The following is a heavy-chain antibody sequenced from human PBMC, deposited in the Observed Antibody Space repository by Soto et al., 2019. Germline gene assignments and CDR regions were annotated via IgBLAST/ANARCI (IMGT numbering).Heavy chain of an antibody. CDR1: GFTFSSYW. D-gene: IGHD3-3*01. Sequence: PGGSLRLSCAASGFTFSSYWMSWVRQAPGKGLEWVANIKQDGSEKYYVDSVKGRFTISRDNAKNSLYLQMNSLRAEDTAVYYCARVPPYDFWSGHDLWGRGTLVSVSS. V-gene: IGHV3-7*01. CDR3: ARVPPYDFWSGHDL. CDR2: IKQDGSEK. J-gene: IGHJ2*01.